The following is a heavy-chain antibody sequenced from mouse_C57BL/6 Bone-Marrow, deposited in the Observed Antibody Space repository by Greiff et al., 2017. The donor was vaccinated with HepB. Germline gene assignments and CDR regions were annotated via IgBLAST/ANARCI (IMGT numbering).Heavy chain of an antibody. CDR3: ARTPLGRGGAMDY. D-gene: IGHD4-1*01. CDR1: GFSLTSYA. Sequence: VKLVESGPDLVAPSQSLSITCTVSGFSLTSYAISWVRQPPGKGLEWLGVIWTGGGTNYNSALKSRLSISKDNSKSQVFLKMNSLQTDDTARYYCARTPLGRGGAMDYWGQGTSVTVSS. V-gene: IGHV2-9-1*01. CDR2: IWTGGGT. J-gene: IGHJ4*01.